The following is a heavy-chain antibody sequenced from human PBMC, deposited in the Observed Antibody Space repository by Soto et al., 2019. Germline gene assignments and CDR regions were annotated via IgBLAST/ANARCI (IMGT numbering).Heavy chain of an antibody. CDR2: IYPGDSDT. CDR3: ARLRSVPTVGWFDP. CDR1: VYSFTSYW. D-gene: IGHD3-3*01. J-gene: IGHJ5*02. Sequence: PGEPLKISCKGSVYSFTSYWIGWVRQMPGKGLEWMGIIYPGDSDTRYSPSFQGQVTISADKSISTAYLQWSSLKASDTAMYYCARLRSVPTVGWFDPWGQGTLVTVSS. V-gene: IGHV5-51*01.